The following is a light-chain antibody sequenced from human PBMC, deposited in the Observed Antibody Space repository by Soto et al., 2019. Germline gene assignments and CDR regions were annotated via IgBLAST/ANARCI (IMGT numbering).Light chain of an antibody. CDR1: QTIDSW. J-gene: IGKJ1*01. CDR3: QQYRSYRA. CDR2: KAS. Sequence: DIQMTQSPCTLSASVGDRVTITCRASQTIDSWLAWHQQKPVRAPKLLISKASNLESGVPSRFSGSGSGTEFTLTISSLQPDDFATYYCQQYRSYRAFGQGTKVDIK. V-gene: IGKV1-5*03.